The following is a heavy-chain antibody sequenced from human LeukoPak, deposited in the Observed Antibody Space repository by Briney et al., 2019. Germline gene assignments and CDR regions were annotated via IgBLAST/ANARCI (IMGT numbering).Heavy chain of an antibody. CDR1: GFTFSSYW. D-gene: IGHD3-3*01. CDR3: ARVKYDFWSGYSFQH. Sequence: PGGSLRLSCAASGFTFSSYWMHWVRHAPGKGLVWVSRINSDGSSTIYADSVKGRFTISRDNAKNTLYLQMNSLRAEDTAVYYCARVKYDFWSGYSFQHWGQGTLVTVSS. V-gene: IGHV3-74*01. CDR2: INSDGSST. J-gene: IGHJ1*01.